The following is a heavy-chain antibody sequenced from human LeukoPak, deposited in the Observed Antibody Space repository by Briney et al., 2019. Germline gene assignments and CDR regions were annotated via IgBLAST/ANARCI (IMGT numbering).Heavy chain of an antibody. CDR3: AGESGGSRGYSYGFDY. Sequence: SETLSLTCAVSGGSFSGYYWSWIRQPPGKGLEWIGEINHSGSTNYNPSLKSRVTISVDTSKNQFSLKLSSVTAADTAVYYCAGESGGSRGYSYGFDYWGQGTLVTVSS. CDR2: INHSGST. V-gene: IGHV4-34*01. J-gene: IGHJ4*02. CDR1: GGSFSGYY. D-gene: IGHD5-18*01.